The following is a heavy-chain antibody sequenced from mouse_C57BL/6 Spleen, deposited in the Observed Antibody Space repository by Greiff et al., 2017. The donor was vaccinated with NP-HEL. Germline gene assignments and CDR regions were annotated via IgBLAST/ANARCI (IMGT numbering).Heavy chain of an antibody. V-gene: IGHV1-82*01. D-gene: IGHD1-1*01. CDR3: AGHYYGSSYGYFDV. J-gene: IGHJ1*03. CDR2: IYPGDGDT. Sequence: QVQLQQSGPELVKPGASVKISCKASGYAFSSSWMNWVKQRPGKGLEWIGRIYPGDGDTNYNGKFKGKATLTADKSSSTAYMQLSSLTSEDSAVYFCAGHYYGSSYGYFDVWGTGTTVTVSS. CDR1: GYAFSSSW.